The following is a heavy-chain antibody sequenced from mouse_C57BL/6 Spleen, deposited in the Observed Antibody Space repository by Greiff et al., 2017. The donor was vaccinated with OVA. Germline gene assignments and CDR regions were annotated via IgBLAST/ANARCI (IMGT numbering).Heavy chain of an antibody. CDR1: GFTFSSYG. D-gene: IGHD4-1*01. CDR3: ARHELGQGGYYFDY. J-gene: IGHJ2*01. V-gene: IGHV5-6*02. CDR2: ISSGGSYT. Sequence: DVMLVESGGDLVKPGGSLKLSCAASGFTFSSYGMSWVRQTPAKRLEWVATISSGGSYTYYTDSVKVRLTISRDNAKNTLYLQMSSLKSEDTAMYYCARHELGQGGYYFDYWGQGTTLTVSS.